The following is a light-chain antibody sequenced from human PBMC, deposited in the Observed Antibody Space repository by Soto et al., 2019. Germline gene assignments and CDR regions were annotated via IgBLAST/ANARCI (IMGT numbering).Light chain of an antibody. J-gene: IGLJ1*01. CDR2: DVA. CDR3: VSYTSSTTYV. Sequence: QSALTQPASVSDSPGQSITISCTVTSSDVGGSNFVSWYQQHPGKPPKLIIYDVANRPSGVSNRFSGSKSGSTASLIISRLQAEDEADYYCVSYTSSTTYVLGTGTKVTVL. CDR1: SSDVGGSNF. V-gene: IGLV2-14*03.